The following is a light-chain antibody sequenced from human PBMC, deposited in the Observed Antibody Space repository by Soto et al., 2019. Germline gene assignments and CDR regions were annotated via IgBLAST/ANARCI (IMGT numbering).Light chain of an antibody. CDR1: SSDVGVYNY. Sequence: QSVLTQPASVSGSPGQSITISCTGTSSDVGVYNYVSWYQQHPGKAPKLMIYDVSNRPSGVSNRFSGSKSGNTASLTISGLQAEDEADYYCSSYTSSSTLVFGGVTNLTVL. V-gene: IGLV2-14*01. CDR3: SSYTSSSTLV. J-gene: IGLJ2*01. CDR2: DVS.